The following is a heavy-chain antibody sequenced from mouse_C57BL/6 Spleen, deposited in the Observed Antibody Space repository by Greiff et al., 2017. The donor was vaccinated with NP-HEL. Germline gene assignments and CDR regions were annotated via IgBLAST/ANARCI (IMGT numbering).Heavy chain of an antibody. V-gene: IGHV5-17*01. CDR3: AMVSLLYYFDY. J-gene: IGHJ2*01. CDR2: ISSGSSTI. CDR1: GFTFSDYG. D-gene: IGHD1-2*01. Sequence: EVQLVVSGGGLVKPGGSLKLSCAASGFTFSDYGMHWVRQAPEKGLEWVAYISSGSSTIYYADTVKGRFTISRDNAKNNLFLQMTSLRSEDTAMYYCAMVSLLYYFDYWGQGTTLTVSS.